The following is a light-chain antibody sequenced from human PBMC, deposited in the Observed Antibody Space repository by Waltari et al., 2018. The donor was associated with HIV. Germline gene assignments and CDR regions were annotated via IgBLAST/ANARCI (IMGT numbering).Light chain of an antibody. J-gene: IGLJ2*01. V-gene: IGLV1-40*01. Sequence: QSVLTQPPSVSGAPGQRVTISCTGRSSNIGAGYAVHWYQQLPGTAPKLLIYANINRPSGVPDRFSGSKSGSSASLAITGLQAEDEAHYYCQSFDSSLTTSGVIFGGGTKLTVL. CDR2: ANI. CDR3: QSFDSSLTTSGVI. CDR1: SSNIGAGYA.